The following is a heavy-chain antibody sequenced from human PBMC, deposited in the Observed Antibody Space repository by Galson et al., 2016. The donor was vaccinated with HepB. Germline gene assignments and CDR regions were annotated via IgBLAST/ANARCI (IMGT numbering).Heavy chain of an antibody. V-gene: IGHV3-30*18. Sequence: SLRLSCAASGFSFSSYGMHWVRQAPGKGLEWLAVISYDGHNKYYGDSVKGRFTISRDNSNNTLYLQVTSLRAEDTAVYYCAKARSRYGNDCIDYWGQGALVTVSS. D-gene: IGHD6-19*01. CDR3: AKARSRYGNDCIDY. CDR1: GFSFSSYG. J-gene: IGHJ4*02. CDR2: ISYDGHNK.